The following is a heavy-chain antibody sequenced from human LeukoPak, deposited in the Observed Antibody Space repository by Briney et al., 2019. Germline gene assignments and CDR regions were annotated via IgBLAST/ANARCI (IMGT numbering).Heavy chain of an antibody. CDR3: ARETAAFDY. V-gene: IGHV3-48*03. CDR1: GFTFSNYV. D-gene: IGHD6-25*01. CDR2: ISSSGGTK. J-gene: IGHJ4*02. Sequence: GGSLRLSCAASGFTFSNYVMSWVRQAPGKGLEWVSYISSSGGTKYYADSVKGRFSISRDNAKNSLYLQMNSLRAEDTALYYCARETAAFDYWGQGTLVTVSS.